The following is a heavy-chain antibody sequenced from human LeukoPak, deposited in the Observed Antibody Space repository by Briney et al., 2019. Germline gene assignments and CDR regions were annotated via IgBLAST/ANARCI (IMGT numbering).Heavy chain of an antibody. D-gene: IGHD3-10*01. CDR3: ARGLELWFEGTGHWFDA. CDR2: IDHSGSA. CDR1: GGSFRGYS. J-gene: IGHJ5*02. V-gene: IGHV4-34*01. Sequence: PSETLSLTCTVHGGSFRGYSWTWIRQPPGKGLEWIGEIDHSGSAKYNSSLKSRLTMSVETSTNQVSLKLKSVTAADAAVYYCARGLELWFEGTGHWFDAWGQGTRVIVSS.